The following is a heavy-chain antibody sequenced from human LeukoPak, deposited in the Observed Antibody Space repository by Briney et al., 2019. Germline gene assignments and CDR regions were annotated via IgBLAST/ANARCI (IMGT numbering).Heavy chain of an antibody. Sequence: PGGSLRLSCAASGFTFSNAWMSWVRQAPGKGLEWVGRIKSKTDGGTTDYAAPVKGRFTISRDDSKNTLYLQMNSLKTEDTAVYYCTQSSDEWEPNDYWGQGTLVTVSS. CDR2: IKSKTDGGTT. D-gene: IGHD1-26*01. CDR3: TQSSDEWEPNDY. CDR1: GFTFSNAW. J-gene: IGHJ4*02. V-gene: IGHV3-15*01.